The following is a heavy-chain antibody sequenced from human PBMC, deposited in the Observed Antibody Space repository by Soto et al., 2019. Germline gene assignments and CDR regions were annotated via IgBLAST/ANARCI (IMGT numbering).Heavy chain of an antibody. CDR1: GYTFTGYY. Sequence: ASVKVSCKASGYTFTGYYMHWVRQAPGQGLEWMGWINPNSGGTNYAQKFQGWVTMTSDTSISTAYMELSRLRSDDTAVYYCARDGGRITIFGVENYYYYYGMDVWGQGTTVTVSS. V-gene: IGHV1-2*04. J-gene: IGHJ6*02. D-gene: IGHD3-3*01. CDR3: ARDGGRITIFGVENYYYYYGMDV. CDR2: INPNSGGT.